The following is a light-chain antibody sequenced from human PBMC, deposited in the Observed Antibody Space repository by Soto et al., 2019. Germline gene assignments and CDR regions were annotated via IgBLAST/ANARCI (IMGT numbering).Light chain of an antibody. CDR2: EVS. V-gene: IGLV2-14*01. CDR1: SSDVGGYNS. CDR3: SSYTTNNGLEYV. Sequence: VLTQPASVSGSPGQSITISCTGTSSDVGGYNSVSWYQHHPGKAPKLMIYEVSNRPSGVSDRFSGSKSGNTASLTISGLQAEDEADYSCSSYTTNNGLEYVLGTGTKVT. J-gene: IGLJ1*01.